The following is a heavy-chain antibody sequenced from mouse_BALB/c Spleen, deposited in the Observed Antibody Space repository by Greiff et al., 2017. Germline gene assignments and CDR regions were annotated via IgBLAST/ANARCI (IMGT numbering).Heavy chain of an antibody. J-gene: IGHJ2*01. Sequence: EVMLVESGGGLVKPGGSLKLSCAASGFAFSSYDMSWVRPTPEKRLEWVAYISSGGGSTYYPDTVKGRFTISRDNAKNTLYLQMSSLKSEDTAMYYCAKLLLRGGLHYWGQGTTLTVSS. CDR2: ISSGGGST. D-gene: IGHD1-1*01. CDR3: AKLLLRGGLHY. V-gene: IGHV5-12-1*01. CDR1: GFAFSSYD.